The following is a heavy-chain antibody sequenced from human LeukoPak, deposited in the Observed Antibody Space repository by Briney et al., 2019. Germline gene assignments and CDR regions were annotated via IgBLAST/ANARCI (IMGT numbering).Heavy chain of an antibody. Sequence: GGSLRLSCAASGFTFSSYSINWVRQAPGKGLEWVSSISSSSSYIYYADSVKGRFTISRDNAKNSLYLQMNSLRAEDTAVYYCARGLSRIAARDDYWGQGTLVTVSS. CDR1: GFTFSSYS. V-gene: IGHV3-21*01. D-gene: IGHD6-6*01. J-gene: IGHJ4*02. CDR3: ARGLSRIAARDDY. CDR2: ISSSSSYI.